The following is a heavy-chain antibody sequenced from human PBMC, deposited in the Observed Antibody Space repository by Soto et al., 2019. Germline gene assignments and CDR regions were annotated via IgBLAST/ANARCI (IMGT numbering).Heavy chain of an antibody. Sequence: TLSLTCTVSGVSVSSGSYYWSWIRQPPEKGLEWIGYIYYRGSTHYNPSLESRVTISLDTSKSQFSLKLSSVTAADTAVYFCARDRRTGTTHFYYGMDVWGQGTTVTVSS. J-gene: IGHJ6*02. CDR2: IYYRGST. D-gene: IGHD1-7*01. CDR1: GVSVSSGSYY. V-gene: IGHV4-61*01. CDR3: ARDRRTGTTHFYYGMDV.